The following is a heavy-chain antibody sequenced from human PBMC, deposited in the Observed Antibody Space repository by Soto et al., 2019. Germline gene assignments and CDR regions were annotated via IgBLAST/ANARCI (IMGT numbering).Heavy chain of an antibody. CDR3: ASANGKSRVYYYFGMDV. Sequence: PSETLSLTCAVYGGSFSGYYWSWIRQPPGKRLEWIGEINHSGSTNYNPSLKSRVTISVDTSKNHFSLKLSSVTAADTAVYYCASANGKSRVYYYFGMDVWGQGTTVTVSS. D-gene: IGHD1-1*01. CDR1: GGSFSGYY. V-gene: IGHV4-34*01. CDR2: INHSGST. J-gene: IGHJ6*02.